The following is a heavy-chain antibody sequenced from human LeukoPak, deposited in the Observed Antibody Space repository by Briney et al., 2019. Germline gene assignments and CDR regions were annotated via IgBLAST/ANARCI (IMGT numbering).Heavy chain of an antibody. V-gene: IGHV4-59*01. Sequence: SETLSLTCTVSGGSISSYYWSWIRQPPGKGLEWIGYIYYSGSTNYNPSLKSRVPISVDTSKNQFSLKLSSVTAADTAVYYCARATVTTLDYYYYMDVWGKGTTGTIPS. CDR2: IYYSGST. CDR3: ARATVTTLDYYYYMDV. J-gene: IGHJ6*03. CDR1: GGSISSYY. D-gene: IGHD4-17*01.